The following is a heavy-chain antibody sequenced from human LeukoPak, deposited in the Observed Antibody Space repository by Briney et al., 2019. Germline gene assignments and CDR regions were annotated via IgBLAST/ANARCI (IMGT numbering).Heavy chain of an antibody. D-gene: IGHD2-2*02. V-gene: IGHV1-69*13. Sequence: SVKVSCKASGGTFSSYAISWVRQAPGQGLEWKGGIIPIFGTANYAQKFQGRVTITADESTSTAYMELSSLRSEDTAVYYCARDQRSSTSCYIGSYYYYYGMDVWGQGTTVTVSS. J-gene: IGHJ6*02. CDR2: IIPIFGTA. CDR3: ARDQRSSTSCYIGSYYYYYGMDV. CDR1: GGTFSSYA.